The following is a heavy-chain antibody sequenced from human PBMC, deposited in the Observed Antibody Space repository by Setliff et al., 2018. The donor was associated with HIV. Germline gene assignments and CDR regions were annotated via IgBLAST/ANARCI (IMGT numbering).Heavy chain of an antibody. Sequence: PSETLSLTCTVSRDSINGHWWSWIRQPPGKGLEWTGSIHYSGITHYNPSLKSRLTMSVDTSKNQVSLKLTSVTAADTAVYYCARYKCINFACVGFDIWGQGITVTVSS. V-gene: IGHV4-59*11. CDR2: IHYSGIT. CDR1: RDSINGHW. J-gene: IGHJ3*02. D-gene: IGHD3-9*01. CDR3: ARYKCINFACVGFDI.